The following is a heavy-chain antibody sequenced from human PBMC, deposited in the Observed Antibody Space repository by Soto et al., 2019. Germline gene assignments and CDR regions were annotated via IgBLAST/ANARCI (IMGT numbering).Heavy chain of an antibody. J-gene: IGHJ6*02. Sequence: GGSLRLSCAASGFTFSSYSMNWVRQAPGKGLEWVSYISSSSSTIYYADSVKGRFTISRDNAKNSLYLQMNSLRDEDTAVYYCARPLFDWSWGDDSYYYYGMDVWGQGTTVTVSS. CDR1: GFTFSSYS. D-gene: IGHD3-9*01. V-gene: IGHV3-48*02. CDR3: ARPLFDWSWGDDSYYYYGMDV. CDR2: ISSSSSTI.